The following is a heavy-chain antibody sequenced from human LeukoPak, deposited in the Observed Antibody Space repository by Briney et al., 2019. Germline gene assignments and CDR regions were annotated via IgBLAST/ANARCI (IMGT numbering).Heavy chain of an antibody. CDR3: AGGSGRTFDY. J-gene: IGHJ4*02. Sequence: KESGPTLVKPTQTLTLTCTFSGFSLSTSGVGVGCIRQPPGKALEWLALIYWDDDKRYSPSLESRLTLTKDTSKNQVVLKMTNMDPVDTATYYCAGGSGRTFDYWGQGTLVTVSS. CDR2: IYWDDDK. V-gene: IGHV2-5*02. CDR1: GFSLSTSGVG. D-gene: IGHD3-10*01.